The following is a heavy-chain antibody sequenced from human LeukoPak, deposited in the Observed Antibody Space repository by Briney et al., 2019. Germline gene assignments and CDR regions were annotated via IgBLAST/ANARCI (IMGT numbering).Heavy chain of an antibody. J-gene: IGHJ4*02. D-gene: IGHD2/OR15-2a*01. CDR3: GRDRSAPYYDLDY. V-gene: IGHV3-21*01. Sequence: GGSLRLSCAASGFTFSQYSMNWVRQAPGKGLEWVSSISSSSSYIYYADSVKGRFTISRDNAKNTLYLQMNSLRAEDTAVYYCGRDRSAPYYDLDYWGQGTLVTVSS. CDR2: ISSSSSYI. CDR1: GFTFSQYS.